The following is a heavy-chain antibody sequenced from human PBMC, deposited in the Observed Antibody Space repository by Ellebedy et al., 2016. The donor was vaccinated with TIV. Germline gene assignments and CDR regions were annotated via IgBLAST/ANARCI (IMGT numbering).Heavy chain of an antibody. CDR3: AGGSYTPYGMDV. CDR2: SYYIGTT. D-gene: IGHD1-26*01. Sequence: SETLSLTCTVSGGSVSSGSHYWNWIRQPPGKGLEWIGYSYYIGTTHYNPSLKSRVTISEHTSKNQFSLRLSSVTAADTAVYYCAGGSYTPYGMDVWGRGTTVIVSS. CDR1: GGSVSSGSHY. V-gene: IGHV4-61*01. J-gene: IGHJ6*02.